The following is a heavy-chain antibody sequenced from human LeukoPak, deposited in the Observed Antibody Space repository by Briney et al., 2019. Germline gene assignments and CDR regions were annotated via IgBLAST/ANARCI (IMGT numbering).Heavy chain of an antibody. J-gene: IGHJ5*02. CDR2: IIPIFGTA. CDR1: GGTFTSYA. D-gene: IGHD2-2*02. Sequence: GASVKVSCKASGGTFTSYAISWVRQAPGQGFEWMGGIIPIFGTANYAQKFQGRVTITADKSTSTAYMELSSLRSEDTAVYYCARVTGGRYCSTTSCYMRGWFDPWGQGTLVTVSS. V-gene: IGHV1-69*06. CDR3: ARVTGGRYCSTTSCYMRGWFDP.